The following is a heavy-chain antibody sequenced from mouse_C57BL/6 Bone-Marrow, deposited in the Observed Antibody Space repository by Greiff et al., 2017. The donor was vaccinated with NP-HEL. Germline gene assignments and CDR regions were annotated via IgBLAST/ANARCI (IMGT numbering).Heavy chain of an antibody. CDR1: GFTFSSYA. CDR2: ISDGGSYT. Sequence: DVHLVESGRGLVKPGGSLKLSCAASGFTFSSYAMSWVRQTPEKRLEWVATISDGGSYTYYPDNVKGRFTISRDNAKNNLYLQMSHLKSEDTAMYYCASLYDGYFFDYWGQGTTLTVSS. J-gene: IGHJ2*01. D-gene: IGHD2-3*01. V-gene: IGHV5-4*01. CDR3: ASLYDGYFFDY.